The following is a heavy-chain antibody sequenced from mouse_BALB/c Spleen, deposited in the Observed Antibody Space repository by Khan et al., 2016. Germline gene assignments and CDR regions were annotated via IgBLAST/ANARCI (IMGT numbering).Heavy chain of an antibody. CDR2: TLPGNGST. J-gene: IGHJ4*01. CDR3: ARGAALLENSMDY. V-gene: IGHV1-9*01. CDR1: GYRFSSYW. D-gene: IGHD2-10*01. Sequence: QVQLQQSGAELMKPGASVKISCKATGYRFSSYWIEWVKQRPGHGLEWIGETLPGNGSTNYNEKFKGKATFTADTSSNTAYMQISSLTYEDCAVYYCARGAALLENSMDYWGQGTSATVSS.